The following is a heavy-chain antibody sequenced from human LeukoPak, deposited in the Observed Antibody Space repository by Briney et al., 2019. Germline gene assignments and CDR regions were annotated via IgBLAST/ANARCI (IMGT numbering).Heavy chain of an antibody. D-gene: IGHD6-19*01. CDR1: GGSISSYY. CDR3: ARVGSIAVAGTLHYYFDY. V-gene: IGHV4-4*07. CDR2: IYTSGST. J-gene: IGHJ4*02. Sequence: PSETLSLTCTVSGGSISSYYWSWIRQPAGKGLEWIGRIYTSGSTNYNPSLKGRVTMSVDTSKNQFSLKLSSVTAADTAVYYCARVGSIAVAGTLHYYFDYWGQGTLVTVSS.